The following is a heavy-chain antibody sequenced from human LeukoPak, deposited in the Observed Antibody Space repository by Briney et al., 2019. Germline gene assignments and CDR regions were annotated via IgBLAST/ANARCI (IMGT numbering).Heavy chain of an antibody. D-gene: IGHD3-22*01. CDR3: AKHKDSSGYTDAFDI. CDR1: GFTFSNYA. Sequence: GGSLRLSCAASGFTFSNYAMSWVRQAPGKGLEWVSAISGSGGSTYYADSMKGRFTISRDNSKNTLYMQMNSLRAEDTAVYYCAKHKDSSGYTDAFDIWGQGTMVTVSS. V-gene: IGHV3-23*01. CDR2: ISGSGGST. J-gene: IGHJ3*02.